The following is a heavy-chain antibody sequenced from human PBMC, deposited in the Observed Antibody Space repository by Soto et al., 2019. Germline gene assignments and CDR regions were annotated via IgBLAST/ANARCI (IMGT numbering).Heavy chain of an antibody. V-gene: IGHV1-69*01. Sequence: QVQLVQSGAEVRKPGSSVKVSCKASGGTFSRHAISWVRQAPGQGLEWMGGIIPIVGTANHAQKFQGRVMIIADESTSTVYMELSSLRSEDTAMYYCARGWGYDSNDYYYAYWGQGTLVIVSS. D-gene: IGHD3-22*01. CDR1: GGTFSRHA. CDR3: ARGWGYDSNDYYYAY. J-gene: IGHJ4*02. CDR2: IIPIVGTA.